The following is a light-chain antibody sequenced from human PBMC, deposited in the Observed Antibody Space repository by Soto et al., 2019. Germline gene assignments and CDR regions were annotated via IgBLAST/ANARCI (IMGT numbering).Light chain of an antibody. V-gene: IGKV3-20*01. CDR1: QSVSSIY. CDR2: GAS. J-gene: IGKJ1*01. Sequence: ILLTPSPGTLSLSSGERATLSCRASQSVSSIYLAWYQQKPGQAPRLLIYGASSRATGIPDRFSGSGSGTDFTLTISRLEPEDFAVYYCQQYGSSPWTFGQGTNVDFK. CDR3: QQYGSSPWT.